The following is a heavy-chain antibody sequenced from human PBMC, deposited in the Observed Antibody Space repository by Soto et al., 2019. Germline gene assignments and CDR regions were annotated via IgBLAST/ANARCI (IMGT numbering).Heavy chain of an antibody. D-gene: IGHD5-18*01. CDR1: SGSISTYY. V-gene: IGHV4-59*12. CDR2: IYYSGST. J-gene: IGHJ4*02. Sequence: SETLSLTCTVSSGSISTYYWIWIRQPPGKGLEWIGDIYYSGSTNYNPSLKSRVTISVDTSKNQFSLKLSSVTAADTAVYYCARGRGYSYGLGYWGQGTLVTVSS. CDR3: ARGRGYSYGLGY.